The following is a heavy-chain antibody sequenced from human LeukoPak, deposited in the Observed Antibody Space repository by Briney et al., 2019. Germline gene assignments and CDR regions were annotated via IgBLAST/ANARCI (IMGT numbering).Heavy chain of an antibody. J-gene: IGHJ4*02. Sequence: PGGSLRLSCAASGFIFSNYWMHWVRQAPGKGLVWVSRIKSDGSSTTYADSVKGRFTISRDNAKNSLYLQMNSLRAEDTAVYYCARGGQRSSSWLSWGQGTLVTVSS. CDR1: GFIFSNYW. CDR3: ARGGQRSSSWLS. CDR2: IKSDGSST. D-gene: IGHD6-13*01. V-gene: IGHV3-74*01.